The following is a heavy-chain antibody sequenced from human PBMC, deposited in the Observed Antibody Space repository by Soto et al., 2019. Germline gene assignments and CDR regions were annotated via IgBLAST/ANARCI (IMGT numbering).Heavy chain of an antibody. D-gene: IGHD2-15*01. CDR3: ARPGYCSGGSCYSSGMDV. CDR1: GYSFTSYW. J-gene: IGHJ6*02. CDR2: IYPGDSDT. V-gene: IGHV5-51*01. Sequence: GESLKIACKGSGYSFTSYWLGWVRQMPGKGLEWMGIIYPGDSDTRYSPSFQGQVTIPADKSISTAYLQWSSLKASDTAMYYCARPGYCSGGSCYSSGMDVWGQGT.